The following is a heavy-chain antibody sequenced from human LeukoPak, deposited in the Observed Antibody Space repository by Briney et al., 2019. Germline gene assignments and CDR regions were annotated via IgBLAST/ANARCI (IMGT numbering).Heavy chain of an antibody. J-gene: IGHJ4*02. V-gene: IGHV4-38-2*02. CDR3: ARGGGYSSSWYGGYFDY. D-gene: IGHD6-13*01. Sequence: PSETLSLTCTVSGYSISSGYYWSWIRQPPGKGLEWIGEINHSGSTNYNPSLKSRVTISVDTSKNQFSLKLSSVTAADTAVYYCARGGGYSSSWYGGYFDYWGQGTLVTVSS. CDR1: GYSISSGYY. CDR2: INHSGST.